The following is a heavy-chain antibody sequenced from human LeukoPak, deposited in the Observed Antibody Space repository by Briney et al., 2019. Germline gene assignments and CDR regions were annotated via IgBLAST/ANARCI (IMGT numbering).Heavy chain of an antibody. V-gene: IGHV4-38-2*01. CDR3: ARIAVAGTFGFDY. CDR2: IYYSGST. Sequence: SETLSLTCAVSGYSISSGYYWGWIRQPPGKGLEWIGSIYYSGSTYYNPSLKSRVTISVDTSKNQFSLKLSSVTAADTAVYYCARIAVAGTFGFDYWGQGTLVTVSS. D-gene: IGHD6-19*01. CDR1: GYSISSGYY. J-gene: IGHJ4*02.